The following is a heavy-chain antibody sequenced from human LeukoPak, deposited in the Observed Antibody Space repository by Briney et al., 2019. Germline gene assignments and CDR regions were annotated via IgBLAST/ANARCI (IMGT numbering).Heavy chain of an antibody. V-gene: IGHV1-69*04. CDR3: ARSLPSSGWPGTLSS. J-gene: IGHJ4*02. D-gene: IGHD6-19*01. CDR1: GGTFSSYA. Sequence: ASVKVSCKASGGTFSSYAISWVRQAPGQGLEWMGRIIPILGIANYAQKFQGRVTITADKSKSTAYMELSSLRSEDTAVYYCARSLPSSGWPGTLSSWGQGTLVTVSS. CDR2: IIPILGIA.